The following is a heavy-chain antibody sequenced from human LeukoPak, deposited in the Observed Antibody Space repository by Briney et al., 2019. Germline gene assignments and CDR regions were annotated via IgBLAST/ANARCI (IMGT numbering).Heavy chain of an antibody. D-gene: IGHD6-19*01. CDR2: ISGSSDST. Sequence: PGGSLRLSCAASGFTFTSYVMSWVRQAPGKGLEWVSAISGSSDSTYYADSVKGRFTISRDNSNNTLYLQMNSLRAEDTAVYYCAKDMVPQWLVRDYYYYGMDVWGQGTTVTVSS. J-gene: IGHJ6*02. V-gene: IGHV3-23*01. CDR3: AKDMVPQWLVRDYYYYGMDV. CDR1: GFTFTSYV.